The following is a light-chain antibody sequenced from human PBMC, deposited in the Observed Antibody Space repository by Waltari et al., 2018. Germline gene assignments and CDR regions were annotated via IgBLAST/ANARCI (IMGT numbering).Light chain of an antibody. V-gene: IGKV3-20*01. Sequence: IVLTQSPDTLSLSPGERATLPCRASQAIGHNFLVWYQPKPGQAPRLLLPGASRRATGVPDRFSGSGSGTDFALTISRLEVEDFAVYYCEQYDGSVLTFGGGTKLEIK. CDR3: EQYDGSVLT. CDR2: GAS. J-gene: IGKJ4*01. CDR1: QAIGHNF.